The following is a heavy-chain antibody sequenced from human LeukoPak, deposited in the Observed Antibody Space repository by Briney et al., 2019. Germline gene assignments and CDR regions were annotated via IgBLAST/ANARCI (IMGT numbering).Heavy chain of an antibody. CDR1: GFTVSSNY. Sequence: GGSLRLSCAASGFTVSSNYMSWVRQAPGKGLEWVSVIYSGGSTYYADSVKGRFTISRDNSKNTLYLQMNSLRAEDTAVYYCARGVWEMATILGYWGQGTLVTVSS. D-gene: IGHD5-24*01. CDR2: IYSGGST. CDR3: ARGVWEMATILGY. J-gene: IGHJ4*02. V-gene: IGHV3-53*01.